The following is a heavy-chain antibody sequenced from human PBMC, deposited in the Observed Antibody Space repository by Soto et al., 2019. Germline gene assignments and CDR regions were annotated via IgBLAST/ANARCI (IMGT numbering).Heavy chain of an antibody. CDR1: GGSISNYY. Sequence: SETLFLTCTVSGGSISNYYWSWIPQPPGKGLEWIGYIYSSGSTHYNPSLQSRVTISIDTSKNQVSLKVNSVTAADTAVYYCARETYGDYVGYFDPWGQGTLVTVSS. CDR3: ARETYGDYVGYFDP. D-gene: IGHD4-17*01. CDR2: IYSSGST. V-gene: IGHV4-59*12. J-gene: IGHJ5*02.